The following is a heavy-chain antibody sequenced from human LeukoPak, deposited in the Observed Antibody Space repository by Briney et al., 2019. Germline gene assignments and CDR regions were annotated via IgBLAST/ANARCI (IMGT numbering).Heavy chain of an antibody. J-gene: IGHJ4*02. Sequence: ASVKVSCKASGGTFSSYAISWVRQAPGQGLEWMGWISAYNGNTNYAQKLQGRVTMTTDTSTSTAYMELRSLRSDDTAVYYCARAIAVAGPFDYWGQGTLVTVSS. CDR1: GGTFSSYA. CDR2: ISAYNGNT. V-gene: IGHV1-18*01. CDR3: ARAIAVAGPFDY. D-gene: IGHD6-19*01.